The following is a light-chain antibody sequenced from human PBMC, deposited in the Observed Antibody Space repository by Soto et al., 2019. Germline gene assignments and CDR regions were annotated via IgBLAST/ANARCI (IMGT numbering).Light chain of an antibody. CDR2: TAS. J-gene: IGKJ1*01. Sequence: DIQMTQSPSTLSASVGDRVTITCRASQSINSWLAWYQQKPGTAPKLLIYTASTLESGVPSRFSGSGSGTEFTLTISSLQPDDFATYYCQKYNSYPWTFGQGTKVEIK. CDR1: QSINSW. CDR3: QKYNSYPWT. V-gene: IGKV1-5*03.